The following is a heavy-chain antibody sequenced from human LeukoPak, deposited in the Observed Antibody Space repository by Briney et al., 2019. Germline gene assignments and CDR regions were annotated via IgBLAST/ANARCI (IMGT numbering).Heavy chain of an antibody. J-gene: IGHJ6*02. CDR3: ARLPHGSGWLYGGYYYYGMDV. CDR1: GGSISSYY. D-gene: IGHD6-19*01. Sequence: SETLSLTCTVSGGSISSYYWSWIRQPPGKGLEWIGYIYYSGSTIYNPSLKSRVTISVVTSKNQFSLKLGSVTAADTAVYYCARLPHGSGWLYGGYYYYGMDVWGQGTTVTVSS. V-gene: IGHV4-59*08. CDR2: IYYSGST.